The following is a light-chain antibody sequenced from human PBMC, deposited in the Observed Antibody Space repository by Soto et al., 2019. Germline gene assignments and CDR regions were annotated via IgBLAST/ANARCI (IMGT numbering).Light chain of an antibody. CDR2: GAS. Sequence: SQSVSSRLAWYQQRPGQAPRLLIYGASSRATGIPDRFSGSLSETDVTHTIMRFEHEDLTVYYSQLDGRSRRATYGQGTRLEIK. V-gene: IGKV3-20*01. J-gene: IGKJ5*01. CDR1: QSVSSR. CDR3: QLDGRSRRAT.